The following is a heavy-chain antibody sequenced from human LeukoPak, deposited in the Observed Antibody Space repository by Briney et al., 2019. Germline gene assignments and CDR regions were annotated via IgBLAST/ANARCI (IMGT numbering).Heavy chain of an antibody. CDR1: GFTFSDYY. V-gene: IGHV3-11*06. J-gene: IGHJ4*02. D-gene: IGHD1-1*01. CDR2: ISSSSSYT. Sequence: PGGSLRLSCAASGFTFSDYYMSWIRQAPGKGLGWVSYISSSSSYTNYADSVKGRFTISRDNAKNSLYLQMNSLRAEDTAVYYCAKYLYNWNDGGSVDYWGQGTLVTVSS. CDR3: AKYLYNWNDGGSVDY.